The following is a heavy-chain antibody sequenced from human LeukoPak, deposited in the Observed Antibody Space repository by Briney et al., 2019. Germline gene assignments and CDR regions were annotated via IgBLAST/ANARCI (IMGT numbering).Heavy chain of an antibody. CDR2: ISSSGSTI. CDR3: AREVYCSSTSCSIYYYYGMDV. Sequence: GGSLRLSCAASGFTFSDYYMSWIRQAPGKGLEWVSYISSSGSTIYYADSVKGRFTISRDNAKNSLYLQMNSLRAEDTAVYYCAREVYCSSTSCSIYYYYGMDVWGQGTTVTVSS. V-gene: IGHV3-11*04. D-gene: IGHD2-2*01. CDR1: GFTFSDYY. J-gene: IGHJ6*02.